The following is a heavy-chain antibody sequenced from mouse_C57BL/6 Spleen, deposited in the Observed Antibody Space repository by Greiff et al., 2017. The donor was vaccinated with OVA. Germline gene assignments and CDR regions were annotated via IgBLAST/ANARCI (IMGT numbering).Heavy chain of an antibody. J-gene: IGHJ4*01. CDR2: IYPRSGNT. CDR3: AKTAQAYYAMDY. D-gene: IGHD3-2*02. V-gene: IGHV1-81*01. Sequence: VKLQESGAELARPGASVKLSCKASGYTFTSYGISWVKQRTGQGLEWIGEIYPRSGNTYYNEKFKGKATLTADKSSSTAYMELRSLTSEDSAVYFCAKTAQAYYAMDYWGQGTSVTVSS. CDR1: GYTFTSYG.